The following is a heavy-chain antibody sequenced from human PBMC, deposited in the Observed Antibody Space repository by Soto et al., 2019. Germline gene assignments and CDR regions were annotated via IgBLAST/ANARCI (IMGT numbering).Heavy chain of an antibody. V-gene: IGHV3-21*01. CDR1: GFTFSSYS. Sequence: GGSLRLSCAASGFTFSSYSMNWVRQAPGKGLEWVSSISSSSSYIYYADSVKGRFTISRDNAKNSLYLQMNSLRAAHTAVSYCATMLIPPADYWGQGTLVTVSS. D-gene: IGHD3-16*01. J-gene: IGHJ4*02. CDR2: ISSSSSYI. CDR3: ATMLIPPADY.